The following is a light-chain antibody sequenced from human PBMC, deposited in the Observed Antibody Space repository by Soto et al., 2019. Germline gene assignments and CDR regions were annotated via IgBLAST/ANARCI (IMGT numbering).Light chain of an antibody. Sequence: EIVLTQSPCTXSXXPXXXXXXXXRXXQSVSSSYLAWYQQKPGQAPRLLIYGASSRATGIPDRFSGSGSGTDFTLTISRLEPEDFAVYYCQQYGSSPSITFGQGTRLEIK. CDR2: GAS. CDR3: QQYGSSPSIT. V-gene: IGKV3-20*01. CDR1: QSVSSSY. J-gene: IGKJ5*01.